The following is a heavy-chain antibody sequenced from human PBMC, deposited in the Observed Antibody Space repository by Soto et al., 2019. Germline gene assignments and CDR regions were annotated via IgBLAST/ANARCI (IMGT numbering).Heavy chain of an antibody. D-gene: IGHD4-17*01. CDR3: AKDGTTVTTNYYYGMDV. CDR1: GFTFSDYY. J-gene: IGHJ6*02. V-gene: IGHV3-11*04. CDR2: ISSSGSTI. Sequence: PGGSLRLSCAASGFTFSDYYMNWIRQAPGKGLEWVAYISSSGSTIYYADSVKGRFTISRDNAKNTLYLQMNSLRAEDTAVYYCAKDGTTVTTNYYYGMDVWGQGTTVTVSS.